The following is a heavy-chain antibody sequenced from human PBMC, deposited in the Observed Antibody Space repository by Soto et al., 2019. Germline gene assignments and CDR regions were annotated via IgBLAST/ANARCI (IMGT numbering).Heavy chain of an antibody. J-gene: IGHJ4*02. Sequence: PSETLSLTCTVSGGSISSSSYYWGWIRQPPGKGLEWIGSIYYSGSTYYNPSLKSRVTISVDTSKNRFSLKLSSVTAADTAVYYCERHTTYDSSGYSAHYFDYWGQGTLVTVSS. D-gene: IGHD3-22*01. CDR2: IYYSGST. V-gene: IGHV4-39*01. CDR1: GGSISSSSYY. CDR3: ERHTTYDSSGYSAHYFDY.